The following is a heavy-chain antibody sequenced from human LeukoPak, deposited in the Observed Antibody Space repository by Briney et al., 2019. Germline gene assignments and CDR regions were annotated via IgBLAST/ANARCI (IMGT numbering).Heavy chain of an antibody. CDR3: ASMYSYGYVRFDP. Sequence: SETLSLTCTVSGGSISSYYWSWIRQPPGKGLERIGYIYYSGSTNYNPSLKSRVTISVDTSKNQFSLKLSSVTAADTAVYYCASMYSYGYVRFDPWGQGTLVTVSS. CDR2: IYYSGST. V-gene: IGHV4-59*01. J-gene: IGHJ5*02. CDR1: GGSISSYY. D-gene: IGHD5-18*01.